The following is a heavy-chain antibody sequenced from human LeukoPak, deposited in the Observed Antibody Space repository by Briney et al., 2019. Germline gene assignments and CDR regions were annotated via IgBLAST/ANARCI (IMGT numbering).Heavy chain of an antibody. Sequence: SETLSLTCAAYGGSFSGYYWSWIRQPPGKGLEWIGEINHSGSTNYNPSLKSRVTISVDTSKNQFSLKLSSVTAADTAVYYCARHIAAAGKNYYYYYMDVWGKGTTVTISS. CDR1: GGSFSGYY. CDR3: ARHIAAAGKNYYYYYMDV. J-gene: IGHJ6*03. V-gene: IGHV4-34*01. CDR2: INHSGST. D-gene: IGHD6-13*01.